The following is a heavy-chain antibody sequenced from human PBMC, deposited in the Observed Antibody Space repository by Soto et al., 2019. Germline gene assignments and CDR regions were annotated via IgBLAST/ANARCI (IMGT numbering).Heavy chain of an antibody. CDR2: VSGSGAGT. D-gene: IGHD2-2*01. J-gene: IGHJ4*02. V-gene: IGHV3-23*01. CDR3: ARLSCSSTSCYGKTWLQFYNGFDY. Sequence: GGSLRLSCVASGFTFASYSMGWVRQAPGKGLEWVSGVSGSGAGTNYADSVKGRFTISRDGSKNTLYLQMNSLRVEDTAVYYCARLSCSSTSCYGKTWLQFYNGFDYWGQGTLVTVSS. CDR1: GFTFASYS.